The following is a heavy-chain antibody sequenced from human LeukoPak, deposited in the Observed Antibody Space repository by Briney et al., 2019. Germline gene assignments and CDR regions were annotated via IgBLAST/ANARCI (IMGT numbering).Heavy chain of an antibody. CDR1: GDSMTMGGYY. CDR2: IYHSGTT. J-gene: IGHJ4*02. V-gene: IGHV4-31*02. Sequence: SQTLPLTRTVFGDSMTMGGYYCRSVRQHPGNGLEWIGFIYHSGTTFYNPSLEGRAAISADTSQNQFSLKLTSVTAADTAVYYCARAVDYRNYFDYWGQGTLVTVSS. CDR3: ARAVDYRNYFDY. D-gene: IGHD4-11*01.